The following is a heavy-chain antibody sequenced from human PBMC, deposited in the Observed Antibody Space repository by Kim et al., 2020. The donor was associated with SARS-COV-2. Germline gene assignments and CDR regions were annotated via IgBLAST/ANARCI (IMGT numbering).Heavy chain of an antibody. D-gene: IGHD3-16*02. CDR3: AIDPYVGGGYRYIFVY. J-gene: IGHJ4*01. CDR1: GGSFGHYF. CDR2: IKESGVT. Sequence: SETLSLTCAVYGGSFGHYFWPWVRQSPGTGLEWNGEIKESGVTNYNLFLKSRATILADTSKNQFSLMLNSVTAADTAVYYCAIDPYVGGGYRYIFVYW. V-gene: IGHV4-34*01.